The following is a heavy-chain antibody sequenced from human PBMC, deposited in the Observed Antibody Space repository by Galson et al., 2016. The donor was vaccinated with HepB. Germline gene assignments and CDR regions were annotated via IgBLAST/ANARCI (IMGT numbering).Heavy chain of an antibody. CDR1: GGAISRYS. V-gene: IGHV4-4*07. J-gene: IGHJ6*03. CDR3: ARDRGSYPDFGDDYYRDG. D-gene: IGHD3/OR15-3a*01. CDR2: ISPTSST. Sequence: SETLSLTCTVSGGAISRYSWAWIRQPAGKGLEWIGRISPTSSTNYNPSLQSRITMSIDTSKDHFTLNLRSVTAADTAVYYCARDRGSYPDFGDDYYRDGWGKGTTVTVSS.